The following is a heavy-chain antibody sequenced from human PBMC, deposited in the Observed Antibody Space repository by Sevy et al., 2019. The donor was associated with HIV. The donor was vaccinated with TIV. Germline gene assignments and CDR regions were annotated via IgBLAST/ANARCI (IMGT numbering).Heavy chain of an antibody. D-gene: IGHD1-1*01. Sequence: GGSLRLSCTTSGFTFGDYAMNWVRQAPGKGLEWIAFLKSKADGGTVDHAASVKGRCTISRDDSKSIAYLQMNDLTTEDTGVYYCTRWKGLQSIFDYWGQGALVTVSS. CDR1: GFTFGDYA. CDR3: TRWKGLQSIFDY. J-gene: IGHJ4*02. CDR2: LKSKADGGTV. V-gene: IGHV3-49*04.